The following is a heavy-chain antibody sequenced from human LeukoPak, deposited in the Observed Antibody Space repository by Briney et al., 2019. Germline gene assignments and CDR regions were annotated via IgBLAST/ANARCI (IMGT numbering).Heavy chain of an antibody. J-gene: IGHJ4*02. CDR3: ARVGSVTNFGVVSYYFDY. D-gene: IGHD3-3*01. V-gene: IGHV5-51*01. CDR1: GYSFDYYW. CDR2: IYPDDSDS. Sequence: GEPLKISCTASGYSFDYYWIAWVRQMPGKGLEWMGIIYPDDSDSTYSPSFQGQVTISVDKSINTAYLQWSSLKASNTAIYYCARVGSVTNFGVVSYYFDYWGQGTLVTVSS.